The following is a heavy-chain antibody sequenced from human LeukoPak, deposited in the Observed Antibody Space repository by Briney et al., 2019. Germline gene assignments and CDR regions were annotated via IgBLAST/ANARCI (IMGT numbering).Heavy chain of an antibody. J-gene: IGHJ4*02. CDR3: ASASQGGYYFDY. D-gene: IGHD5-12*01. V-gene: IGHV1-18*01. CDR1: GYTFTSYG. CDR2: ISAYNGNT. Sequence: ASVKVSCKASGYTFTSYGISWVRQAPGQGLEWMGWISAYNGNTNYAQKLQGRVTMTTDTSTSTAYMELRSLSSDDTAVYYCASASQGGYYFDYWGQGALVTVSS.